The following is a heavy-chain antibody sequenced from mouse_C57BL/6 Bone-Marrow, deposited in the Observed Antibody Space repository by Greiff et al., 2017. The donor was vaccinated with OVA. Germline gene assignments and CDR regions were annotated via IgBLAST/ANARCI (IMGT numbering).Heavy chain of an antibody. CDR1: GYAFSSSW. Sequence: QVQLKESGPELVKPGASVKISCKASGYAFSSSWMNWVKQRPGKGLEWIGRIYPGDGDTNYNGKFKGKATLTAAKSSSTAYMQLSSLTSEDSAVYFCARWGGSGFAYWGQGTLVTVSA. CDR3: ARWGGSGFAY. D-gene: IGHD1-1*02. V-gene: IGHV1-82*01. CDR2: IYPGDGDT. J-gene: IGHJ3*01.